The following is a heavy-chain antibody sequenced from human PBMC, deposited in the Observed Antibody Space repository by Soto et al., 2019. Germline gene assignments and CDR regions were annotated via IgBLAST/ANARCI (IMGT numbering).Heavy chain of an antibody. CDR3: ASSHAGAHITAAVH. CDR2: IYYSGST. Sequence: SETLSLTCPVAGGSLSSGDYYWSWIRQPPGKGLEWIGYIYYSGSTYYNPSLKSRVTISVDTSKNQFSLKLSSVTAADTAVYYCASSHAGAHITAAVHWGQGTLVTVSS. CDR1: GGSLSSGDYY. V-gene: IGHV4-30-4*01. J-gene: IGHJ4*02. D-gene: IGHD6-13*01.